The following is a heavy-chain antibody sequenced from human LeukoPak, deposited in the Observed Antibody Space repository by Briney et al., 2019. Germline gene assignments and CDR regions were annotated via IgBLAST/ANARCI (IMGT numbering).Heavy chain of an antibody. V-gene: IGHV3-23*01. CDR1: GFTVSDYS. D-gene: IGHD3-22*01. CDR2: ISGSGSYT. J-gene: IGHJ4*02. CDR3: AKRRYDSSGHFDS. Sequence: GGSLRLSCAASGFTVSDYSMTWVRQAPGKGLEWVSAISGSGSYTDYADSVKGRFTISKDKSKNTVYMRMSSLRAEDTALYYCAKRRYDSSGHFDSWGQGTLVTVSS.